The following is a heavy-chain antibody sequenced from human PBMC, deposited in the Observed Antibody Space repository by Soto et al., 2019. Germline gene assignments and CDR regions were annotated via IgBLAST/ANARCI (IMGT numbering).Heavy chain of an antibody. D-gene: IGHD3-16*01. CDR3: TTEAEGDDYVWGLDPVYGMDV. CDR1: GFTFSNAW. V-gene: IGHV3-15*07. CDR2: IKSKTDGGTT. Sequence: GGSLRLSCAASGFTFSNAWMNWVRQAPGKGLEWVGRIKSKTDGGTTDYAAPVKGRFTISRDDSKNTLYLQMNSLKTEDTAVYYCTTEAEGDDYVWGLDPVYGMDVWGQGTTVTVSS. J-gene: IGHJ6*02.